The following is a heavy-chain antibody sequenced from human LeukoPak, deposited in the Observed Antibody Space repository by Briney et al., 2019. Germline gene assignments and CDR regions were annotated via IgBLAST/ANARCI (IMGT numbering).Heavy chain of an antibody. Sequence: PSETLSLTCTVSGGSIRSSYYYWGWIRQPPGKGLEWIGSIYDSGSTNYNPSLKSRVTISVDTSKNQFSLKLSSVTAADTAVYYCARRGPRIQLWLLVFDYWGQGTLVTVSS. J-gene: IGHJ4*02. V-gene: IGHV4-39*07. CDR3: ARRGPRIQLWLLVFDY. CDR1: GGSIRSSYYY. D-gene: IGHD5-18*01. CDR2: IYDSGST.